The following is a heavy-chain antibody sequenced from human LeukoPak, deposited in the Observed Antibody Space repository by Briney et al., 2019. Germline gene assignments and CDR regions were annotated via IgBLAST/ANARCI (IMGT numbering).Heavy chain of an antibody. CDR3: AKDKLDAWFGELISSWFDP. CDR2: ISGSGGST. Sequence: TGGSLRLSCAASGFTFSSYAMSWVRQVPGKGLEWVSAISGSGGSTYYADSVKGRFTISRDNSKNTLYLQMNSLRAEDTAVYYCAKDKLDAWFGELISSWFDPWGQGTLVTVSS. V-gene: IGHV3-23*01. D-gene: IGHD3-10*01. CDR1: GFTFSSYA. J-gene: IGHJ5*02.